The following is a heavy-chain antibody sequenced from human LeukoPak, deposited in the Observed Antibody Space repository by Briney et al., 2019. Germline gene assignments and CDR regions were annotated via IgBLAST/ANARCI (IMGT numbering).Heavy chain of an antibody. J-gene: IGHJ4*02. CDR3: ARRRCSGGACYPYFFDY. Sequence: PSETLSLTCTVSGGSINSYYWSWIRQPPGKGLEWIGNIFYSGGTNYNPSLKSRVTISIDTSKNQFSLELSSVTAADTAVYYCARRRCSGGACYPYFFDYWGQGTLVTVSS. CDR1: GGSINSYY. CDR2: IFYSGGT. D-gene: IGHD2-15*01. V-gene: IGHV4-59*08.